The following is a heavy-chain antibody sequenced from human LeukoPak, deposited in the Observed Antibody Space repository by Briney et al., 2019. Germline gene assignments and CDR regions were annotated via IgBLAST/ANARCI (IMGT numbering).Heavy chain of an antibody. J-gene: IGHJ5*02. D-gene: IGHD6-13*01. CDR3: ARQILYSSSWYYWFDP. Sequence: GESLKISCKGSGYSFTSYWIGWVRQMPGKGLEWMGIIYPGDSDTRYSPSFQGQVTISADKSISTAYLQWSSLKASDTALYYCARQILYSSSWYYWFDPWGQGTLVTVSS. CDR1: GYSFTSYW. CDR2: IYPGDSDT. V-gene: IGHV5-51*01.